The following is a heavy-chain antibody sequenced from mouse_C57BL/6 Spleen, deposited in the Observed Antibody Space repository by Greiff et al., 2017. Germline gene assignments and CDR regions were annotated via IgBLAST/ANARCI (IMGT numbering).Heavy chain of an antibody. CDR3: TRKLSYFDY. J-gene: IGHJ2*01. CDR2: IAPETGGT. D-gene: IGHD4-1*01. CDR1: GYTFTDYE. V-gene: IGHV1-15*01. Sequence: LQESGAELVRPGASVTLSCKASGYTFTDYEMHWVKQTPVHGLEWIGAIAPETGGTAYNQKFKGKAILTADKSSSTAYMELRSLTSEDSAVYYCTRKLSYFDYGGQGTTLTVSS.